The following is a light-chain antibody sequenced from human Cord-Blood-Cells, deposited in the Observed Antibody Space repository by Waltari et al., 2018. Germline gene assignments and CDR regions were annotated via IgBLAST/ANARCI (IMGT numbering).Light chain of an antibody. J-gene: IGLJ3*02. CDR1: SSDVGGYNY. Sequence: QSALTQPASVSGSPGQSITIPCTGTSSDVGGYNYFSWYQQHPGKAPKLMIYDVSNRPSGVSNRFSGSKSGNTASLTISGLQAEDEADYYCSSYTSSSWVFGGGTKLTVL. V-gene: IGLV2-14*01. CDR3: SSYTSSSWV. CDR2: DVS.